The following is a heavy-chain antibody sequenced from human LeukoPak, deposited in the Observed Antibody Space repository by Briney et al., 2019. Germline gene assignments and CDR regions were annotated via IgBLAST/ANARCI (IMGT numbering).Heavy chain of an antibody. CDR3: ARAEGAWNDEERTFDY. D-gene: IGHD1-1*01. V-gene: IGHV1-18*01. CDR2: ISAYNGKT. J-gene: IGHJ4*02. Sequence: ASVKVSCKASGYTFTSYGISWVRQAPGQGLEWMGWISAYNGKTNYAQKLQGRVTMTTDTSTSTAYMELRSLRSDDTAVYYCARAEGAWNDEERTFDYWGQGTLVTVSS. CDR1: GYTFTSYG.